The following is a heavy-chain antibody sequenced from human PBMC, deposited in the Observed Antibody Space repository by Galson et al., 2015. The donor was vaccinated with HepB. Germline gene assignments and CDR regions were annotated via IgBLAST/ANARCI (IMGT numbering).Heavy chain of an antibody. CDR2: IKQDGSEK. CDR3: ARALPRYITGTTQGGLTWFDP. J-gene: IGHJ5*02. CDR1: GFTFSSYW. V-gene: IGHV3-7*03. Sequence: SLRLSCAASGFTFSSYWMSWVRQAPGKGLEWVANIKQDGSEKYYVDSVKGRFTISRDNAKNSLYLQMNSLRAEDTAVYYCARALPRYITGTTQGGLTWFDPWGQGTLVTVSS. D-gene: IGHD1-7*01.